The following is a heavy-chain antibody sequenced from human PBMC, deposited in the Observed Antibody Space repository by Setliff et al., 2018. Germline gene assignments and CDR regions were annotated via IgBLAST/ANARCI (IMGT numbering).Heavy chain of an antibody. J-gene: IGHJ4*02. D-gene: IGHD6-19*01. Sequence: GSVQVSCKTSGYNFITLGLSWVRQAPGQGPEWIGCISGFTGDTKYAPKFQDRVILTIDESSTTAHMELRSLTSDDTAFYYCARSSAPSVVLAADFDYWGQGTLVTVSS. V-gene: IGHV1-18*01. CDR2: ISGFTGDT. CDR3: ARSSAPSVVLAADFDY. CDR1: GYNFITLG.